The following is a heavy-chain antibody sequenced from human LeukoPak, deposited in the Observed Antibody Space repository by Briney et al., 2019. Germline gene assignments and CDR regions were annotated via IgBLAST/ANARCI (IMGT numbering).Heavy chain of an antibody. V-gene: IGHV4-34*01. D-gene: IGHD3-9*01. Sequence: SETLSLTCAVYGGSFSGYYWSWIRQPPGKGLEWIGEINHSGSTNYNPSLKSRVTISVDTSKNQFSLKLSSVTAADTAVYYCARAALLRCFDWLFYYYYGMDVWGQGTTVTVSS. J-gene: IGHJ6*02. CDR3: ARAALLRCFDWLFYYYYGMDV. CDR2: INHSGST. CDR1: GGSFSGYY.